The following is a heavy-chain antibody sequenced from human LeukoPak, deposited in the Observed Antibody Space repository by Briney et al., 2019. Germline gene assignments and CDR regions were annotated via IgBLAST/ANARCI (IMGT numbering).Heavy chain of an antibody. V-gene: IGHV5-51*01. Sequence: GSGYXFTSXXIGWVXQXPGXXLEWMGIIYPGDSDTRYSPSFQGQVTISADKSISTAYLQWSSLKASDTAMYYCARRAWFGESPLFDYWGQGTLVTVSS. D-gene: IGHD3-10*01. CDR2: IYPGDSDT. J-gene: IGHJ4*02. CDR3: ARRAWFGESPLFDY. CDR1: GYXFTSXX.